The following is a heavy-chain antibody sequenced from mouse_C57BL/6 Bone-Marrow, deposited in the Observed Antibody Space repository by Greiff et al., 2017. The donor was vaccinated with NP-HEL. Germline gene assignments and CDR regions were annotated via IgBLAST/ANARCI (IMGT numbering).Heavy chain of an antibody. D-gene: IGHD1-1*01. V-gene: IGHV14-3*01. CDR2: IDPANGNT. CDR1: GFNIKNTY. Sequence: EVQLQQSVAELVRPGASVKLSCTASGFNIKNTYMHWVKQRPEQGLEWIGRIDPANGNTKYAPKFQGKATITADTSSNTAYLQLSSLTSEDTAIYYCASTVVAKRTWFAYWGQGTLVTVSA. CDR3: ASTVVAKRTWFAY. J-gene: IGHJ3*01.